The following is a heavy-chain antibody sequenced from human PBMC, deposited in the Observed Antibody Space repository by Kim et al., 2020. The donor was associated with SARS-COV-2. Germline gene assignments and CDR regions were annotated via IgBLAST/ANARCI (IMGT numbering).Heavy chain of an antibody. CDR3: ATSPTPMASYYYGMDV. D-gene: IGHD3-10*01. Sequence: GKGRFTISRDNAKNSLYLQMNSLRAEDTAVYYCATSPTPMASYYYGMDVWGQGTTVTVSS. V-gene: IGHV3-11*06. J-gene: IGHJ6*02.